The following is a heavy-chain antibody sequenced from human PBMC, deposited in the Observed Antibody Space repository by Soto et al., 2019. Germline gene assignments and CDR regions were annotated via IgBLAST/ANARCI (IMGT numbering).Heavy chain of an antibody. CDR2: IIPILGIA. D-gene: IGHD6-19*01. CDR3: AVLAVAAQRYAFDI. CDR1: GGTFSSYT. V-gene: IGHV1-69*02. J-gene: IGHJ3*02. Sequence: QVQLVQSGAEVKKPGSSVKVSCKASGGTFSSYTISWVRQAPGQGLEWMGRIIPILGIANYAQKFQGRVTITADKSTSTAYMELGSLRSEDPAVYYCAVLAVAAQRYAFDIWGQGTMVTVSS.